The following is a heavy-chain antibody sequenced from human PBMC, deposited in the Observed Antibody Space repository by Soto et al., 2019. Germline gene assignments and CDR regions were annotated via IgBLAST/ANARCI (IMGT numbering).Heavy chain of an antibody. CDR2: ISYDGSNK. CDR3: AKDIIPRANDAFDI. D-gene: IGHD3-3*01. V-gene: IGHV3-30*18. Sequence: LRLSCAASGFTFSSYGMHWVRQAPGKGLEWVAVISYDGSNKYYADSVKGRFTISRDNSKNTLYLQMNSLRAEDTAVYYCAKDIIPRANDAFDIWGQGTMVTVSS. CDR1: GFTFSSYG. J-gene: IGHJ3*02.